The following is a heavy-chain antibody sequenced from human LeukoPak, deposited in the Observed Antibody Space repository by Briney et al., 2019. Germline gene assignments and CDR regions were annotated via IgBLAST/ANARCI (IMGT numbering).Heavy chain of an antibody. CDR3: VRDKDWGFDS. CDR1: GFTFTSYT. CDR2: IGTGTSTV. Sequence: GGSLRLSCAASGFTFTSYTMNWVRQAPGKGLEWVSHIGTGTSTVGYADSIKGRFTISRDKAKNSVDLQMSSLRVDDSAVYYCVRDKDWGFDSWGQGTLVTVSS. J-gene: IGHJ4*02. V-gene: IGHV3-48*01. D-gene: IGHD7-27*01.